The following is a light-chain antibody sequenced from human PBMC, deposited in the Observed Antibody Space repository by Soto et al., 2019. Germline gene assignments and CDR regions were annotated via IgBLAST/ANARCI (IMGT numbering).Light chain of an antibody. CDR3: SSHTSSSTSYV. V-gene: IGLV2-14*01. CDR1: SSDVGGYNY. CDR2: DVS. Sequence: QSALTQPASVSGSPGQSITIPCTGTSSDVGGYNYVSWYQQHPGKAPKLMIYDVSNRPSGVSNRFSGSKSGNTASLTISGLQAEDEADYYCSSHTSSSTSYVFGTGTKLTVL. J-gene: IGLJ1*01.